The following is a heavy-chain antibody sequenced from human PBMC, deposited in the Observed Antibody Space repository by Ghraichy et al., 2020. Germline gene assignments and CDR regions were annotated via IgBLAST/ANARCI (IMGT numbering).Heavy chain of an antibody. J-gene: IGHJ5*02. Sequence: SQTLSLTCTVSGGSISSYYWSWIRQPPGKGLEWIGYIYYSGSTNYNPSLKSRVTISVDTSKNQFSLKLSSVTAADTAVYYCARAGGSSSWYPFDPWGQGTLVTVSS. CDR1: GGSISSYY. D-gene: IGHD6-13*01. CDR2: IYYSGST. V-gene: IGHV4-59*01. CDR3: ARAGGSSSWYPFDP.